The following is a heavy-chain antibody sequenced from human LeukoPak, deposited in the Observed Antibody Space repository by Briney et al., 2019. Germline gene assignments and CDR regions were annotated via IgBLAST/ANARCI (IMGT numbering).Heavy chain of an antibody. Sequence: HPVGSLRLTCAASGFTFSSYWMTWVRQAPGKGLEWVANIKYGGSEKYYADSVKGRFTISRDNAKNSLYLQMNSLRAEDTAVYFCARAEGYSYAFYFVYWGQGTLVTVSS. J-gene: IGHJ4*02. D-gene: IGHD5-18*01. CDR2: IKYGGSEK. V-gene: IGHV3-7*04. CDR1: GFTFSSYW. CDR3: ARAEGYSYAFYFVY.